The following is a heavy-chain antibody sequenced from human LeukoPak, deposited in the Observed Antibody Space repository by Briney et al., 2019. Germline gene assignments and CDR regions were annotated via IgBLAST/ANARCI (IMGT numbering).Heavy chain of an antibody. D-gene: IGHD6-13*01. CDR3: ARDSRFIAAAAEYFRH. V-gene: IGHV1-18*01. Sequence: ASVKVSCKASGYTFTSYGISWVRQAPGQGLEWMGWISAYNGNTNYAQKLQGRVTMTTDTSTSTAYMELRSLRSDDTAVYYCARDSRFIAAAAEYFRHWGQGTLVTVSS. CDR2: ISAYNGNT. J-gene: IGHJ1*01. CDR1: GYTFTSYG.